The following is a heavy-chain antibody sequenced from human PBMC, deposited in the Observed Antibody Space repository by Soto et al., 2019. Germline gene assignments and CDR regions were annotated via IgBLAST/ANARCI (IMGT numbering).Heavy chain of an antibody. CDR2: IRSKAYGGTT. Sequence: RSPRLSSSASRFTFSYYAMPSCWQTPGKWLEWVGFIRSKAYGGTTEYAASVKGRFTISRDDSKSIAYLQMNSLKTEDTAVYYCARDFTAAGYYYGMDVWGQGTTVTVSS. D-gene: IGHD6-25*01. J-gene: IGHJ6*02. V-gene: IGHV3-49*03. CDR3: ARDFTAAGYYYGMDV. CDR1: RFTFSYYA.